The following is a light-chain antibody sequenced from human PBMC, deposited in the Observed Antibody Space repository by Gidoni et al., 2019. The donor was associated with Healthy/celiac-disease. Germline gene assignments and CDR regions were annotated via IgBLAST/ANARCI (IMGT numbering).Light chain of an antibody. V-gene: IGLV2-23*01. CDR2: EGS. CDR3: CSYAGSSPWV. CDR1: SSDVGSYNL. Sequence: QSAPTQPATAPGSPGQSITISCTGTSSDVGSYNLVSWYQQQPGKAPKLMIYEGSKRPSGVSNRFSGSKSGNTASLTISGLQAEDEADYYCCSYAGSSPWVFGGGTKLTVL. J-gene: IGLJ3*02.